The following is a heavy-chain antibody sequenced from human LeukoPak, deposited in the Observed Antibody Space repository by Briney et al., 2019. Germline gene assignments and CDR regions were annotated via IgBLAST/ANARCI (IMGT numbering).Heavy chain of an antibody. V-gene: IGHV4-30-2*01. J-gene: IGHJ4*02. CDR2: IHHSGST. CDR1: GGSISSGGYS. Sequence: SQILSLTCAVSGGSISSGGYSWSWIRQPPGKGLEWIGYIHHSGSTYYNPSVKSRVTISVDTSKNQFSLKLTSVSAADTAVYHCARGRTGAAALDFWGPGTLVTVSS. CDR3: ARGRTGAAALDF. D-gene: IGHD2-2*01.